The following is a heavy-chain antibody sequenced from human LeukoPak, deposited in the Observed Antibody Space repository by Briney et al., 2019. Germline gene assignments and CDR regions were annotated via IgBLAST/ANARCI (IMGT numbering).Heavy chain of an antibody. J-gene: IGHJ4*02. V-gene: IGHV4-30-4*07. D-gene: IGHD3-10*01. CDR3: ARGVLSSGSFYFDY. Sequence: SQTLSLTCAVSGGSISSGGYSWSWIRQPPGKGLEWIGYIYYSGSTYYNPSLKSRVTISVDTSKNQFSLKLSSVTAADTAVYYCARGVLSSGSFYFDYWGQGTLVTVSS. CDR1: GGSISSGGYS. CDR2: IYYSGST.